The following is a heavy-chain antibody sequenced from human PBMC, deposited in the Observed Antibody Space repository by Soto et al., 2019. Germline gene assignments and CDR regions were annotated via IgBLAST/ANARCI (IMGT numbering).Heavy chain of an antibody. CDR3: AKDWNFYCSGGTCYPYYYYYMDV. J-gene: IGHJ6*03. CDR1: RFTFSDYG. Sequence: QVQLVESGGGVVQPGRSLRLSCAASRFTFSDYGMHWVRQAPGKGLEWVAVISHDGSNKFYAESVEGRFTISRDNSKNTLYLQMNSLRAEDTSVYYCAKDWNFYCSGGTCYPYYYYYMDVWGKGTTVTVSS. V-gene: IGHV3-30*18. CDR2: ISHDGSNK. D-gene: IGHD2-15*01.